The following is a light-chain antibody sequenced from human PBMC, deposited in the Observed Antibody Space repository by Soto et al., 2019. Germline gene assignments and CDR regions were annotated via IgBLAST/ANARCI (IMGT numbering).Light chain of an antibody. V-gene: IGLV2-8*01. CDR2: ELS. Sequence: QSALTQPPSASGSRGQSVTISCTGISSDVDDYKYVSWYQQHPGKAPKLIIYELSQRPSGVPDRFSGYKSGNAASLTVSGLQADDEADYYCSSYAGSNNLHVVFGGGTKLTVL. J-gene: IGLJ2*01. CDR1: SSDVDDYKY. CDR3: SSYAGSNNLHVV.